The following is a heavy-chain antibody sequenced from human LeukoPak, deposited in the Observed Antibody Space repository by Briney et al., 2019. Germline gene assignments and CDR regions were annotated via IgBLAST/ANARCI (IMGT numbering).Heavy chain of an antibody. Sequence: SEALSLTCTVSGGSISSGGYYWSWIRRHRGKGLEWIGYIYYSGSTYYNRSFKSRVTIAVETSKNQFYLKLSSVTDADTAVYYCARVPTSYYGSGSYSNDAFDIWGQGQMVTVSS. J-gene: IGHJ3*02. CDR3: ARVPTSYYGSGSYSNDAFDI. CDR2: IYYSGST. V-gene: IGHV4-31*03. D-gene: IGHD3-10*01. CDR1: GGSISSGGYY.